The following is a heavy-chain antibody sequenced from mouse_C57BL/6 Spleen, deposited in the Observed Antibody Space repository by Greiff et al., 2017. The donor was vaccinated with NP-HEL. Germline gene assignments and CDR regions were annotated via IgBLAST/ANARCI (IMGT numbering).Heavy chain of an antibody. V-gene: IGHV1-82*01. CDR3: ARDWDSGDY. CDR1: GYAFSSSW. CDR2: IYPGDGDT. D-gene: IGHD3-3*01. Sequence: QVQLQQSGPELVKPGASVKISCKASGYAFSSSWMNWVKQRPGKGLEWIGRIYPGDGDTNYNGKFTGKATLTADKSSSTAYMQLSSLTSEDSAVYFCARDWDSGDYWGQGTTLTVSS. J-gene: IGHJ2*01.